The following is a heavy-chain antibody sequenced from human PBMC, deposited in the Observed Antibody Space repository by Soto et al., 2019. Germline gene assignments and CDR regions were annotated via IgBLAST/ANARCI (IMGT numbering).Heavy chain of an antibody. Sequence: QVQLQESGPGLVKPSRTLSLTCTVSGGSISSGGYYWSWIRQHPGKGLEWIGYIYYSGSTYYNPSRKMRVTITVGTSKNQFSLKLSSVTAADPAVYYCAIRNGSGRYYVDYWGQGTLVTVSS. D-gene: IGHD3-10*01. CDR2: IYYSGST. CDR1: GGSISSGGYY. J-gene: IGHJ4*02. V-gene: IGHV4-31*03. CDR3: AIRNGSGRYYVDY.